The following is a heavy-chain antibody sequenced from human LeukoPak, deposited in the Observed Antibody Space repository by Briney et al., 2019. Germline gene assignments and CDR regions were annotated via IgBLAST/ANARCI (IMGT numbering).Heavy chain of an antibody. CDR1: GFTFSSYA. D-gene: IGHD3-3*01. V-gene: IGHV3-23*01. CDR2: ITSGANP. CDR3: AIPYELWSGYHHYFVY. J-gene: IGHJ4*02. Sequence: PGGSLRPSCVVSGFTFSSYATSWVRQVPGKGLGWDSAITSGANPYYADSVKGRFTISRHNSKNTLYLQMNSLRAEDTAVYYGAIPYELWSGYHHYFVYWGQETLVTVSS.